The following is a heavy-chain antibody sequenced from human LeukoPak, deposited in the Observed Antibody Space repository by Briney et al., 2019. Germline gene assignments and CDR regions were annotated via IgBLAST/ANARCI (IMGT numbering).Heavy chain of an antibody. J-gene: IGHJ4*02. D-gene: IGHD2-8*02. CDR3: ARGYCTGTNCLVDD. CDR2: MYSGGST. CDR1: GFTVSTNF. Sequence: GGSLRLSCAASGFTVSTNFMNGVRQAPGKGLEWVSIMYSGGSTYYADSVKGRFTISRDDSKNTVCLQMNGLRADDTAMYYCARGYCTGTNCLVDDWGQGTLVTVSS. V-gene: IGHV3-53*01.